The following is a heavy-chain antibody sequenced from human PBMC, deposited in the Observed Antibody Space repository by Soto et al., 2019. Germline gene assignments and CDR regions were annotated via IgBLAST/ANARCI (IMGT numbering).Heavy chain of an antibody. J-gene: IGHJ4*02. V-gene: IGHV1-24*01. D-gene: IGHD6-19*01. CDR3: ASPGIAVARPVGATQSNFDY. CDR1: GYTLTELT. Sequence: GASVKVSCKVSGYTLTELTMHWVRQAPGKGLEWMGGFDPEDGETIYAQKFQGRVTMTEDTSTDTAYMELSSLRSEDTAVYYCASPGIAVARPVGATQSNFDYWGQGTLVTVS. CDR2: FDPEDGET.